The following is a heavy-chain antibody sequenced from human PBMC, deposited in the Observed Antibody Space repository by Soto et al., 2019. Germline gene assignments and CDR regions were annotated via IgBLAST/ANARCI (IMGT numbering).Heavy chain of an antibody. CDR1: GYTFTSYG. Sequence: GASVKVSCKASGYTFTSYGISWVRQAPGQGLEWMGWISAYNGNTNYAQKLQGRVTMTTDTSTSTAYMELRSLRSDDTAVYYCARCPFGVVTNYYYGMDVWGQGTTVTVSS. J-gene: IGHJ6*02. V-gene: IGHV1-18*01. CDR2: ISAYNGNT. CDR3: ARCPFGVVTNYYYGMDV. D-gene: IGHD3-3*01.